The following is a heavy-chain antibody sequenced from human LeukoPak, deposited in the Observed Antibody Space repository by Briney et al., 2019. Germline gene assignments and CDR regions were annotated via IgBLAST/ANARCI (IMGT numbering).Heavy chain of an antibody. CDR3: ARDYKYAFDN. V-gene: IGHV3-48*01. CDR2: IGIDSGNT. J-gene: IGHJ4*02. CDR1: GFTFSDYS. D-gene: IGHD5-24*01. Sequence: GGSLRLSCAASGFTFSDYSMNWVRQAPGKGLEWISYIGIDSGNTNYADSVKGRFTISGDKAKNSLYLQMNSLRVEDTAVYYCARDYKYAFDNWGEGTLVSVSS.